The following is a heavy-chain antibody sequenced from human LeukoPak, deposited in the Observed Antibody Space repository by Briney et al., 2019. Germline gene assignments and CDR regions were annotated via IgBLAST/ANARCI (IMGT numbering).Heavy chain of an antibody. CDR1: GFTFSRYW. V-gene: IGHV3-74*01. CDR2: IDNDGSST. D-gene: IGHD6-6*01. J-gene: IGHJ4*02. Sequence: PGGSLRLSCVVSGFTFSRYWMHWVRQAPGKGLVWVSRIDNDGSSTKYADSVEGRFTISRDNAKNTLYLQMNSLRAEDTAVYYCTRDPRSSSANWGQGTLVTVSS. CDR3: TRDPRSSSAN.